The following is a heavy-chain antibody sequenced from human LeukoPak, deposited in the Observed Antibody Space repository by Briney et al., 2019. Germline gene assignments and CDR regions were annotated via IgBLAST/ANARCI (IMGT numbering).Heavy chain of an antibody. CDR1: GYSFTDYY. Sequence: GASVKVSSKTSGYSFTDYYMHCVRQAPGQGLEWMGSINPNSGGTSTAQKFQGRITMTRDTSITTVYMEVSWLTSDDTAIYYCARADRLDGSQYLIGPWGQGTLVTVSS. V-gene: IGHV1-2*02. J-gene: IGHJ5*02. CDR2: INPNSGGT. CDR3: ARADRLDGSQYLIGP. D-gene: IGHD1-26*01.